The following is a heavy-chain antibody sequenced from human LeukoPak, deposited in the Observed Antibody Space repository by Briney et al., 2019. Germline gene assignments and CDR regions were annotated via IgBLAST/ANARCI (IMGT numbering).Heavy chain of an antibody. Sequence: SETLSLTCTVSGGSISSSSYYWGWIRQPPGKGLEWIGSIYYSGSTYYNPSLKSRVTISVDKSKNQFSLKLSSVTAADTAVYYCARGVAVATDAFDIWGQGTMVTVSS. CDR3: ARGVAVATDAFDI. J-gene: IGHJ3*02. V-gene: IGHV4-39*07. CDR1: GGSISSSSYY. CDR2: IYYSGST. D-gene: IGHD6-19*01.